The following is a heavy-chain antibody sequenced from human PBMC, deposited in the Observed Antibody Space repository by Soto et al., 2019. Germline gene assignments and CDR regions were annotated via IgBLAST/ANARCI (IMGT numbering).Heavy chain of an antibody. J-gene: IGHJ4*02. Sequence: QVQLQESGPGLVKPSQTLSLTCTVSGGSISSGDYYWSWIRQPPGKGLEWIGYIYYSGSTYYNPSLKSRVTISVDTFKTQFSRKLSSVTAADTAVYYCARTMVRGVPRFDYWGQGTLVTVSS. D-gene: IGHD3-10*01. V-gene: IGHV4-30-4*01. CDR3: ARTMVRGVPRFDY. CDR1: GGSISSGDYY. CDR2: IYYSGST.